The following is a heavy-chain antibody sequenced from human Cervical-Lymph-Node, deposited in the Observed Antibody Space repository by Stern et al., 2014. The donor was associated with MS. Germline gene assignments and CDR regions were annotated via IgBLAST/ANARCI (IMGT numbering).Heavy chain of an antibody. CDR2: VYLRGPP. J-gene: IGHJ4*02. CDR3: AKHACTGAACPFDL. D-gene: IGHD2-8*02. Sequence: QLQLQESGPGLVKPSETLSLTCAVSGDCISSYTHYWAWIRQPPGKGLEWIGSVYLRGPPSYNPSLKSPLPIPVDTPKNHFSLGLNSVTAADTAVYYCAKHACTGAACPFDLWGQGTLVTVSS. V-gene: IGHV4-39*01. CDR1: GDCISSYTHY.